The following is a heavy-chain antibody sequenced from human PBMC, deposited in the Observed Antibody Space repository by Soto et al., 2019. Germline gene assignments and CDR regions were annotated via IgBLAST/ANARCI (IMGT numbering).Heavy chain of an antibody. D-gene: IGHD2-15*01. Sequence: VQLVESGGDLVQPGGSLRLSCAASGFTFSTYWMDWVRQAPGKGLEWVAKIKEDGSEKNYVDSVKGRFTISRDNAKTSLYLQMNSLRAGDTAVYYCARDRGYCSGGTCYSVLDYWGQGTLVTVSS. CDR3: ARDRGYCSGGTCYSVLDY. CDR2: IKEDGSEK. CDR1: GFTFSTYW. V-gene: IGHV3-7*01. J-gene: IGHJ4*02.